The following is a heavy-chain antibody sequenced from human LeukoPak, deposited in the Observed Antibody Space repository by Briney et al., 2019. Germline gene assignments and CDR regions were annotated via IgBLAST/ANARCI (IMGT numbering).Heavy chain of an antibody. CDR1: GFTFSNYA. CDR3: ARDCCSGGGPLDI. V-gene: IGHV3-23*01. CDR2: IRGSGGNT. D-gene: IGHD2-15*01. Sequence: GGSLRLSCAASGFTFSNYAMSWVRQAPVKGLEWVSTIRGSGGNTYYADSVEGRFTISRQDSNNALHLQLNSLRAEDTAIYYCARDCCSGGGPLDIWGQGTLVTVSS. J-gene: IGHJ4*02.